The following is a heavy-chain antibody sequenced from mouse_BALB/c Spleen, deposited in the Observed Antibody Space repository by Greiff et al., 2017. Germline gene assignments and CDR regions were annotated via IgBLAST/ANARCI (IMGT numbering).Heavy chain of an antibody. V-gene: IGHV5-9-3*01. Sequence: EVQLVESGGGLVKPGGSLKLSCAASGFTFSSYAMSWVRQTPEKRLEWVATISSGGSYTYYPDSVKGRFTISRDNAKNTLYLQMSSLRSEDTAMYYCARQGDATWFAYWGQGTLVTVSA. J-gene: IGHJ3*01. CDR3: ARQGDATWFAY. D-gene: IGHD3-3*01. CDR2: ISSGGSYT. CDR1: GFTFSSYA.